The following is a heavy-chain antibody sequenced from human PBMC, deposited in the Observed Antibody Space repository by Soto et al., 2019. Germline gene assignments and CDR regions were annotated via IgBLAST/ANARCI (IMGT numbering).Heavy chain of an antibody. D-gene: IGHD1-26*01. CDR2: ISPYNGTT. V-gene: IGHV1-18*01. CDR3: ARPPGVVGSADLYSIEV. Sequence: QVHLVQSGAEVKKPGASVNVSCKASGYTFTNFGFNCVRQAPGQGLGWMAWISPYNGTTDYEQKVPGRVTVTTDTSTATAYMEMTSPTSDDTAVYYGARPPGVVGSADLYSIEVWGQRTTVTVSS. J-gene: IGHJ6*02. CDR1: GYTFTNFG.